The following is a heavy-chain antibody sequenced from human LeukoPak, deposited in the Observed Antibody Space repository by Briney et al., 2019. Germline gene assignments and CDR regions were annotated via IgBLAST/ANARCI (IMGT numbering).Heavy chain of an antibody. J-gene: IGHJ4*02. CDR1: GFTFSSYA. Sequence: GGSLRLSCAASGFTFSSYAMHWVRQAPGKGLEWVAVISYDGSNKYYADSVKGRFTISRDNSKNTLYLQMNSLRAEDTAVYYCARSGKAAAGLPDYWGQGTLVTVSS. D-gene: IGHD6-13*01. CDR3: ARSGKAAAGLPDY. V-gene: IGHV3-30-3*01. CDR2: ISYDGSNK.